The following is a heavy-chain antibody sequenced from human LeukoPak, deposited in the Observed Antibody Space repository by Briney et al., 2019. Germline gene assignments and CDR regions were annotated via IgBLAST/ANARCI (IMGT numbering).Heavy chain of an antibody. CDR2: IYYSGST. CDR3: ARDHYYDSSGYNNWFDP. D-gene: IGHD3-22*01. CDR1: GGSISGGDYY. Sequence: PSETLSLTCTVSGGSISGGDYYWSWIRQPPGKGLEWIGYIYYSGSTYYNPSLKSRVTISVDTSKNQFSLKLSSATAADTAVYYCARDHYYDSSGYNNWFDPWGQGTLVTVSS. V-gene: IGHV4-30-4*01. J-gene: IGHJ5*02.